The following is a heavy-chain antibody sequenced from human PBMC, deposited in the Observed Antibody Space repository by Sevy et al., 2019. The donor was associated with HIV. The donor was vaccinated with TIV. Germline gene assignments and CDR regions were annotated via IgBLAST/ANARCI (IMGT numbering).Heavy chain of an antibody. J-gene: IGHJ6*02. Sequence: VSVKVSCKASGYTFTSYDINWVRQATGQGLEWMGWMNPNSGNTDHAQEFQGRVTMTRDTSKGTAYMELSSLRFEDTAVYYCARGRGSKSLDVWGQGTTVTVSS. CDR1: GYTFTSYD. CDR2: MNPNSGNT. V-gene: IGHV1-8*01. D-gene: IGHD3-16*01. CDR3: ARGRGSKSLDV.